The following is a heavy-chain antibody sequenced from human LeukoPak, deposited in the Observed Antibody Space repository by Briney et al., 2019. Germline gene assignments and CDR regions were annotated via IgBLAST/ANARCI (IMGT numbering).Heavy chain of an antibody. V-gene: IGHV3-21*01. D-gene: IGHD1-26*01. CDR2: ISSSSSYI. J-gene: IGHJ3*02. CDR1: GFTFSSYS. Sequence: PGGSLRLSCVASGFTFSSYSMNWVRQAAGKGLEWVSSISSSSSYIYYADSVKGRFTISRDNAKNSLYLQMNSLRAEDTAVYYCARDLWELNAFDIWGQGTMVTVSS. CDR3: ARDLWELNAFDI.